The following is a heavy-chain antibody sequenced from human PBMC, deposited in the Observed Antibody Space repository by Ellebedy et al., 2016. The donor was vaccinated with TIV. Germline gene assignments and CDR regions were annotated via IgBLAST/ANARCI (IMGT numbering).Heavy chain of an antibody. CDR1: GYTFTSYG. V-gene: IGHV1-18*01. Sequence: ASVKVSXXASGYTFTSYGISWVRQAPGQGLEWMGWISAYNGNTNYAQKLQGRVTMTTDTSTSTAYMELRSLRSDDTAVYYCARGLRLVAGRAFAAPEVFDYWGQGTLVTVSS. CDR3: ARGLRLVAGRAFAAPEVFDY. D-gene: IGHD6-19*01. J-gene: IGHJ4*02. CDR2: ISAYNGNT.